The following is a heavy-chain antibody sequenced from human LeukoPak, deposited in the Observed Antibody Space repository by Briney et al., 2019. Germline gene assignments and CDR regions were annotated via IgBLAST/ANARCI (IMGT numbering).Heavy chain of an antibody. CDR1: GGSISSGDYY. CDR3: ARDERSGYYEKGVDY. J-gene: IGHJ4*02. CDR2: IYDSGRT. D-gene: IGHD3-3*01. V-gene: IGHV4-30-2*01. Sequence: PSETLSLTCTVFGGSISSGDYYWTWIRQPPGKGLEWIGYIYDSGRTEYSPSLKSRVTISVDKSKNQFSLKLSSVTAADTAVYYCARDERSGYYEKGVDYWGQGTLVTVSS.